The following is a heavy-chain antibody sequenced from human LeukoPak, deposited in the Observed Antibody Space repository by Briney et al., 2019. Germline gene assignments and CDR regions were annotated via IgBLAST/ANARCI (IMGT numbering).Heavy chain of an antibody. J-gene: IGHJ4*02. CDR2: ISSSSSYI. D-gene: IGHD3-10*01. CDR1: GFTFSSYS. V-gene: IGHV3-21*01. CDR3: AREGSYYYGSGSYPYYFDY. Sequence: PGGSLRLSCAASGFTFSSYSMNWVRQAPGKGLEWVSSISSSSSYIYYADSVKGRFTISRDNAKNSLYLQMNSLRAEDTAVYYCAREGSYYYGSGSYPYYFDYWGQGTLVTVSS.